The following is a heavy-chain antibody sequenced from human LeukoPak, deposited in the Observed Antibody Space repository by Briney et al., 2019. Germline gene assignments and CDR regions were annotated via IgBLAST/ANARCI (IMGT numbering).Heavy chain of an antibody. CDR2: ISSSSSYI. Sequence: GGSLRLSCAASGFTFSSYSMNWVRQAPGKGLEWVSSISSSSSYIYYADSVKGRFTISRDNAKNSLYLQMNSLRAEDTAVYYCARASPQWLVVFDFDYRGQGTLVTVSS. J-gene: IGHJ4*02. D-gene: IGHD6-19*01. CDR3: ARASPQWLVVFDFDY. CDR1: GFTFSSYS. V-gene: IGHV3-21*01.